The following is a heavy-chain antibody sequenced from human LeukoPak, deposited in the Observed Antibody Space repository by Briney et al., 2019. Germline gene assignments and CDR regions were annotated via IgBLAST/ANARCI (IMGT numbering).Heavy chain of an antibody. D-gene: IGHD3-22*01. V-gene: IGHV1-8*03. CDR1: GYTFTNYD. CDR3: ARGTGGYYYDSSGFVDY. Sequence: ASVKVSCKASGYTFTNYDINWVRQATGQGREWMGWMNPNSGNTGYAQKFQGRVTITRNTSISTAYMELSSLRSEDTAVYYCARGTGGYYYDSSGFVDYWGQGTLVTVSS. J-gene: IGHJ4*02. CDR2: MNPNSGNT.